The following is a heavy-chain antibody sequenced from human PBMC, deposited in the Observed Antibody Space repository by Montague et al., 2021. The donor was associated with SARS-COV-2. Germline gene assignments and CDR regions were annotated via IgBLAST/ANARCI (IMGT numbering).Heavy chain of an antibody. CDR1: GDSITSSNW. CDR3: SRHDERDYHGYDSDY. V-gene: IGHV4/OR15-8*02. CDR2: ISRSGAT. J-gene: IGHJ4*02. Sequence: SETLSLTCVVSGDSITSSNWWSWVRQPPGKGLEWIGEISRSGATNYSPPLSSRVTMSIDTVKNYFSMTVTSVTAAASAVYYCSRHDERDYHGYDSDYWGQGTLVTVSS. D-gene: IGHD5-12*01.